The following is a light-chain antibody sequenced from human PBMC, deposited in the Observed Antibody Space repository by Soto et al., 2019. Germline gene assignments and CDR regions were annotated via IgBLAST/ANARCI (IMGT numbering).Light chain of an antibody. Sequence: QSALTQPRSVSGTPGQSVTISCTGTSSDVGGYKYVSWYQQHPGKAPKLMIYDVSKRPSGVPDRFSGSKSGNTASLTISGLQAEDEAYYYCCSYAGSFVVFGGGTKLTVL. CDR1: SSDVGGYKY. V-gene: IGLV2-11*01. CDR2: DVS. CDR3: CSYAGSFVV. J-gene: IGLJ2*01.